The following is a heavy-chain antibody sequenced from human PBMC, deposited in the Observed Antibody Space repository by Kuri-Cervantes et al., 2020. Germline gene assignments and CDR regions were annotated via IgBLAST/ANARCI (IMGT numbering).Heavy chain of an antibody. V-gene: IGHV1-8*02. CDR3: ARDGVQLWLRGNWFDP. CDR2: MNPNSGNT. J-gene: IGHJ5*02. D-gene: IGHD5-18*01. CDR1: GYTFTSYG. Sequence: ASVKVSCKASGYTFTSYGISWVRQAPGQGLEWMGWMNPNSGNTGYAQKFQGRVTMTRDTSTSTVYMELSSLRSEDTAVYYCARDGVQLWLRGNWFDPWGQGTLVTVSS.